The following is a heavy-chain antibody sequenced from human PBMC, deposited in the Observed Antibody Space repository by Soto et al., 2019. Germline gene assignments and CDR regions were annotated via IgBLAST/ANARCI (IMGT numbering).Heavy chain of an antibody. J-gene: IGHJ6*02. Sequence: GGSLRLSCAASGFTVSSNYMSWVRQAPGKGLEWVSVIYSGGSTYYADSVKGRFTISRDNSKNTLYLQMNSLRAEDTAVYYCARDQMVRGPKYYYYYYGMDVWGQGTTVTVSS. CDR3: ARDQMVRGPKYYYYYYGMDV. CDR1: GFTVSSNY. V-gene: IGHV3-53*01. D-gene: IGHD3-10*01. CDR2: IYSGGST.